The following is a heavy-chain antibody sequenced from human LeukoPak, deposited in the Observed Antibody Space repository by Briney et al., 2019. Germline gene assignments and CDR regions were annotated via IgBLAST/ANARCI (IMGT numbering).Heavy chain of an antibody. CDR2: ISSSGSTI. V-gene: IGHV3-11*04. J-gene: IGHJ4*02. D-gene: IGHD3-10*01. CDR3: ARGLLGGYGSGSHYNLGYFDY. CDR1: GFTFSDYY. Sequence: GGSLRLSCAASGFTFSDYYMSWIRQAPGKGLEWVSYISSSGSTIYYADSVKGRFTISRDNAKNSLYLQMNSLRAEDTAVYYCARGLLGGYGSGSHYNLGYFDYWGQGTLVTVSS.